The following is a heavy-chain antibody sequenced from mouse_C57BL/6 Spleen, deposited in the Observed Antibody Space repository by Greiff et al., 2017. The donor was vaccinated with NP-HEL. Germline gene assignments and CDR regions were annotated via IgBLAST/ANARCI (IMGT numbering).Heavy chain of an antibody. CDR1: GYAFSSSW. V-gene: IGHV1-82*01. Sequence: VQGVESGPELVKPGASVKISCKASGYAFSSSWMNWVKQRPGKGLEWIGRIYPGDGDTNYNGKFKGKATLTADKSSSTAYMQLSSLTSDDSAVYFCARWVQDGPYFDYWGQGTTLTVSS. CDR3: ARWVQDGPYFDY. D-gene: IGHD2-3*01. CDR2: IYPGDGDT. J-gene: IGHJ2*01.